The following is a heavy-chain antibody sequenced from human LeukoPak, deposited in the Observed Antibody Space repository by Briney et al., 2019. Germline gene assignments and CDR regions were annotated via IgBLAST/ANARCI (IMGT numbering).Heavy chain of an antibody. V-gene: IGHV4-39*01. CDR1: GVSVSSSNSY. D-gene: IGHD3/OR15-3a*01. Sequence: SETLSLTCTVSGVSVSSSNSYWGWIRQPPGKGLEWIGSIYYSGNTYYNASLKSQVSISIDTSKNQFSLRLTSVTAADTAVYYCARQTGSGLFILPGGQGTLVTVSS. CDR3: ARQTGSGLFILP. J-gene: IGHJ4*02. CDR2: IYYSGNT.